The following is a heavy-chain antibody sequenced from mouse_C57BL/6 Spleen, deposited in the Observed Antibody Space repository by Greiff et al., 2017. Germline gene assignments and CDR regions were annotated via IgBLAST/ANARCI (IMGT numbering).Heavy chain of an antibody. V-gene: IGHV2-4*01. CDR3: AKNEDVRWYFDV. CDR2: IWSGGST. CDR1: GFSLTSYG. J-gene: IGHJ1*03. Sequence: VQRVESGPGLVQPSQSLSITCTVSGFSLTSYGVHWVRQPPGKGLEWLGVIWSGGSTDYNAAFISRLSISKDNSKSQVFFKMNSLQADDTAIYYCAKNEDVRWYFDVWGTGTTVTVSS.